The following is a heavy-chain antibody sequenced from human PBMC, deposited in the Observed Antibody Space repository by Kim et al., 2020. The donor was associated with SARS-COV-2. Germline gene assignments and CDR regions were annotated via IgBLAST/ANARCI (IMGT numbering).Heavy chain of an antibody. V-gene: IGHV3-30*04. CDR1: GFTFSSYA. D-gene: IGHD5-12*01. Sequence: GGSLRLSCAASGFTFSSYAMHWVRQAPGKGLEWVAVISYDGSNKYYADSVKGRFTISRDNSKNTLYLQMNSLRAEDTAVYYCAREIEGVRFETRRGAFDIWGQGTMVTVSS. CDR2: ISYDGSNK. J-gene: IGHJ3*02. CDR3: AREIEGVRFETRRGAFDI.